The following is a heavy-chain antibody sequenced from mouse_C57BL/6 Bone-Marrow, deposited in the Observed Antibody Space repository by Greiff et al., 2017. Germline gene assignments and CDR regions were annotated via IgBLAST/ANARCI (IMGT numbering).Heavy chain of an antibody. Sequence: QVQLQQSGPELVRPGASVKLSCKASGYNFTDYDIHWVKQRPGQGLEWIGWIYPRDGCTEYNEKFKGKATLTVDTSSSTAYMELHSLTSEDSAVYFCASEIYYDYYDYAMDYWGPGTSVTVSS. CDR3: ASEIYYDYYDYAMDY. D-gene: IGHD1-2*01. V-gene: IGHV1-85*01. J-gene: IGHJ4*01. CDR2: IYPRDGCT. CDR1: GYNFTDYD.